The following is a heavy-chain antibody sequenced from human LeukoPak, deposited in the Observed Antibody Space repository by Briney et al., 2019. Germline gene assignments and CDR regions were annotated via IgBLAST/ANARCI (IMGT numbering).Heavy chain of an antibody. CDR3: ARHRIQPPVLMDV. Sequence: SETLSLTCTVSGGSTASSIHYWGWIRQSPGKGLEWTAIMYYTGSTYYNPPLKSRVSISVDTSRNQFSLKLTSVTAADTAIYYCARHRIQPPVLMDVWGQGTTVTVSS. D-gene: IGHD5-18*01. CDR1: GGSTASSIHY. V-gene: IGHV4-39*01. CDR2: MYYTGST. J-gene: IGHJ6*02.